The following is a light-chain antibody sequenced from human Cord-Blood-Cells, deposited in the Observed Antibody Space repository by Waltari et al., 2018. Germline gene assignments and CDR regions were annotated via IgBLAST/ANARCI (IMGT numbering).Light chain of an antibody. V-gene: IGLV2-14*01. CDR2: DVS. CDR3: SSYTSSSHYV. Sequence: QSALTQPASVSGSPGQSITISCTGTSSDVRGYNYVSWYQQHPGKAPKLMIYDVSNRPSGVSNRFSGSKSGNTASLTISGLQAEDEADYYCSSYTSSSHYVFGTGTKVTVL. CDR1: SSDVRGYNY. J-gene: IGLJ1*01.